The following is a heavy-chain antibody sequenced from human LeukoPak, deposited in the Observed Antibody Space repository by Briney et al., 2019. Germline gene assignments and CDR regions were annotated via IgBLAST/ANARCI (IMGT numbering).Heavy chain of an antibody. D-gene: IGHD3-22*01. V-gene: IGHV1-46*01. Sequence: ASVKVSCKASGYSFTSNYIHWVRQAPGQGLEWMGMIYPSDGSTSYAQKFQGRVTITRDTSASTAYMELSSLRSEDTAVYYCARVPLHDRNDYYYPHWGQGTVVTVSS. CDR3: ARVPLHDRNDYYYPH. J-gene: IGHJ1*01. CDR1: GYSFTSNY. CDR2: IYPSDGST.